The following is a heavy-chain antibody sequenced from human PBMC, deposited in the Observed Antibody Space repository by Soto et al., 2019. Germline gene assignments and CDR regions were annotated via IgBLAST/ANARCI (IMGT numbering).Heavy chain of an antibody. J-gene: IGHJ6*02. CDR1: GGSISSGGYS. CDR3: AREGCSGGSCYSYYYYGMDV. Sequence: SETLSLTCAVSGGSISSGGYSWSWIRQPPGKGLEWIGYISHSGSTYYNPSLESRVTISVDRSKNQFSLKLSSVTAADTAVYYCAREGCSGGSCYSYYYYGMDVWGQGTTVTVSS. D-gene: IGHD2-15*01. CDR2: ISHSGST. V-gene: IGHV4-30-2*01.